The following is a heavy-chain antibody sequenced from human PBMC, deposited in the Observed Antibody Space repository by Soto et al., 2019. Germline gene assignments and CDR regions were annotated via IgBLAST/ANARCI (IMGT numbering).Heavy chain of an antibody. J-gene: IGHJ6*02. CDR2: IIPIFGTA. CDR1: GGTFSSYA. Sequence: QVQLVQSGAEVKKPGSSVKVSCKASGGTFSSYAISWVRQAPGQGLEWMGGIIPIFGTANYAQKFQGRVTITADESTSTAYMELSSLRSEDTAVYYCARLLTLYYDSSGNYGMDVWGQGTTVTVSS. V-gene: IGHV1-69*12. CDR3: ARLLTLYYDSSGNYGMDV. D-gene: IGHD3-22*01.